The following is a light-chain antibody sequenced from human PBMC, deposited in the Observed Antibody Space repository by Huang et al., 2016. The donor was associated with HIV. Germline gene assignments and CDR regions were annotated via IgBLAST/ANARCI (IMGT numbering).Light chain of an antibody. CDR3: QEYDTFS. CDR2: GAS. J-gene: IGKJ2*01. Sequence: EVVLTQSPDSLSLSAGERASLSCRASRNLTNSQLAWYQQKLGQPPRLLVFGASTRVSGIPERFTGSMSGADFTLSISGLERDDFATYYCQEYDTFSFGQGTRLE. V-gene: IGKV3-20*01. CDR1: RNLTNSQ.